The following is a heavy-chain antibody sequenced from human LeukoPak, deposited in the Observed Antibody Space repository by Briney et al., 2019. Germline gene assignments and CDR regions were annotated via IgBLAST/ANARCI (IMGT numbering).Heavy chain of an antibody. J-gene: IGHJ3*02. D-gene: IGHD3-22*01. CDR2: IYYSGST. Sequence: SETLSLTCTVSGGSISSYYWSWIRQPPGKGLEWIGYIYYSGSTNYNPSLKSRVTISVDTSKNQFSLKLSSVTAADTAVYYCARHSSGYSDAFDIWGQGTMVTVSS. V-gene: IGHV4-59*01. CDR1: GGSISSYY. CDR3: ARHSSGYSDAFDI.